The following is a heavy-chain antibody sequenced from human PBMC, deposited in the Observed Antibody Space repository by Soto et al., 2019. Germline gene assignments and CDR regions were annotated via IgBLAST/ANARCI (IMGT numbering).Heavy chain of an antibody. D-gene: IGHD2-2*01. CDR3: AKGGVSDVVVPSGYYGMDV. Sequence: GGSLRLSCAASGFTFDEYTMHGGRQAPGKGLEWVSLISWDGGSTYYADSVKGRFTISRDNSKNSLYLQMNSLRTEDTALYYCAKGGVSDVVVPSGYYGMDVWGQGTTVTVSS. V-gene: IGHV3-43*01. CDR2: ISWDGGST. J-gene: IGHJ6*02. CDR1: GFTFDEYT.